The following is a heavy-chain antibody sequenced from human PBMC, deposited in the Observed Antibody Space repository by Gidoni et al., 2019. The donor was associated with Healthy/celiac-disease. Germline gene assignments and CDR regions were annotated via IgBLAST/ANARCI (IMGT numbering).Heavy chain of an antibody. CDR3: AKVGKPYYYDSSGYYIYFDY. V-gene: IGHV3-23*01. Sequence: EVQLLESGGGLVQPGGSLRLSCAASGSTFSSYAMRGVRQAPGKGLEWVSAISGSGGSTYYADSVKGRFTISRDNSKNTLYLQMNSLRAEDTAVYYCAKVGKPYYYDSSGYYIYFDYRGQGTLVTVSS. CDR2: ISGSGGST. D-gene: IGHD3-22*01. J-gene: IGHJ4*02. CDR1: GSTFSSYA.